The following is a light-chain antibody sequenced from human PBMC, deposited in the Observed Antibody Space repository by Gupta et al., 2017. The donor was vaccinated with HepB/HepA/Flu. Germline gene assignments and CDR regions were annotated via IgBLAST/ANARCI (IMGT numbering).Light chain of an antibody. CDR1: KSVSYNY. Sequence: EIVLTQSPGTLSLSPGERATLSCRASKSVSYNYLAWYQQKPGQAPRLLVHGASTRATGIPDRFSGRGSGTNLTLTINRLEPDDFAVYYCQQYDSSFMCSFGQGTKLEIK. J-gene: IGKJ2*04. CDR2: GAS. V-gene: IGKV3-20*01. CDR3: QQYDSSFMCS.